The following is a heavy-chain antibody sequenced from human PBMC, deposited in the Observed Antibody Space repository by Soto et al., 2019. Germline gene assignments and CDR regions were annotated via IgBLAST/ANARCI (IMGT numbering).Heavy chain of an antibody. J-gene: IGHJ4*02. CDR2: INHSGST. CDR3: ARAQSIRGVIIVPYYFDY. Sequence: AQLQQWGAGLLKPSETLSLTCAVYGGSFSGYYWSWIRQPPGKGLEWIGEINHSGSTNYNPSLKSRVTISVDTSKNQFSLKLSSVTAADTAVYYCARAQSIRGVIIVPYYFDYWGQGTLVTVSS. V-gene: IGHV4-34*01. D-gene: IGHD3-10*01. CDR1: GGSFSGYY.